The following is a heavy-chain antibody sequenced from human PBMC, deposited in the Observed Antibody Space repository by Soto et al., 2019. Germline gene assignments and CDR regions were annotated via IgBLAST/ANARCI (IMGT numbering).Heavy chain of an antibody. J-gene: IGHJ4*02. D-gene: IGHD6-19*01. CDR1: GFTFSSYW. V-gene: IGHV3-74*01. CDR2: INGDGSST. Sequence: PGGSLRLSCAASGFTFSSYWMHWVRQAPGKGLEWVSRINGDGSSTYYADSVKGRFTISRDNSKNTLYLQMNSLRAEGTALYFCTKGVADPPYFGSWGLGTLVTVSS. CDR3: TKGVADPPYFGS.